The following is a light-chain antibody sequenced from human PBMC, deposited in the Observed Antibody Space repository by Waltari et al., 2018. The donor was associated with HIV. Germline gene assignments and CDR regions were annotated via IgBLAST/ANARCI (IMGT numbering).Light chain of an antibody. CDR1: RSDVGSYNL. CDR2: EGS. Sequence: QSALTQPASVSGSPGQSITISCTGTRSDVGSYNLVSWYQQHPGKAPKVMIYEGSKRPSGVSNRFSGSKSGNTASLTIAGLQAEDEADYYCCSYTGSSTRRPYVFGTGTKVTVL. V-gene: IGLV2-23*01. CDR3: CSYTGSSTRRPYV. J-gene: IGLJ1*01.